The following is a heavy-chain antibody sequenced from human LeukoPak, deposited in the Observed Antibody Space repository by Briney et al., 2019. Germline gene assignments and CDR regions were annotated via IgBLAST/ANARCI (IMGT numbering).Heavy chain of an antibody. D-gene: IGHD4-17*01. Sequence: PGGSLRLSCAASGFTFSTYAMSWVRQAPGKGLEWVSAIGGSGGSTYYADSVKGRFTISRDNSKNTLYLQMNSLRAEDTAVYYCARGGYGDYVAEYYFDYWGQGTLVTVSS. CDR2: IGGSGGST. CDR1: GFTFSTYA. CDR3: ARGGYGDYVAEYYFDY. J-gene: IGHJ4*02. V-gene: IGHV3-23*01.